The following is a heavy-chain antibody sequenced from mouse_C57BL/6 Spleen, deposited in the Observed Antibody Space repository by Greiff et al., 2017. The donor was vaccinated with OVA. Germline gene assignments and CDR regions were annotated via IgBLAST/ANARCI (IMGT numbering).Heavy chain of an antibody. CDR3: ARGDSSGYVDY. Sequence: VQLQQPGAELVKPGASVKLSCKASGYTFTSYWMHWVKQRPGQGLEWIGMIHPNSGSTNYNEKFKSKTTLTEDKSSSTAYMQLSSLTSEDSAVYYCARGDSSGYVDYWGQGTTLTVSS. J-gene: IGHJ2*01. V-gene: IGHV1-64*01. CDR2: IHPNSGST. D-gene: IGHD3-2*02. CDR1: GYTFTSYW.